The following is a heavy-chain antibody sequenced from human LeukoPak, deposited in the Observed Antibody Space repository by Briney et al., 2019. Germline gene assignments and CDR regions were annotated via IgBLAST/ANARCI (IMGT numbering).Heavy chain of an antibody. CDR3: ARRISGGLAVTADWFHP. CDR1: GFLFSVYT. V-gene: IGHV3-23*01. J-gene: IGHJ5*01. CDR2: INANSIST. D-gene: IGHD6-19*01. Sequence: GGSLRLSFTASGFLFSVYTMSWLRQPPGKGLEWVSTINANSISTSYAASVRGRFTISRDNSKKTLYLQLNTLRADDTATYYCARRISGGLAVTADWFHPWGQGTLVVVSS.